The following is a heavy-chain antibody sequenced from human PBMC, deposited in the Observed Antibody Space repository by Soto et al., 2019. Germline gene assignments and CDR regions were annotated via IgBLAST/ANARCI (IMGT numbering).Heavy chain of an antibody. D-gene: IGHD5-12*01. V-gene: IGHV3-48*02. CDR3: AGEMATRTRAFDY. CDR1: GFTFSSYS. CDR2: ISSSSSTI. J-gene: IGHJ4*02. Sequence: EVQLVESGGGLVQPGGSLRLSCAASGFTFSSYSMNWVRQAPGKGLEWVSYISSSSSTIYYADSVKGRFTISRDNAKNSLYLQMNSLRDEDTAVYYCAGEMATRTRAFDYWGQGTLVTVSS.